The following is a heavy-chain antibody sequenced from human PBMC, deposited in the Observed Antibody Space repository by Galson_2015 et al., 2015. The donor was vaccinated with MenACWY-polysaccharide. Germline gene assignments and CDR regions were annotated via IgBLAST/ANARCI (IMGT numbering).Heavy chain of an antibody. CDR1: GFTFSSYG. V-gene: IGHV3-30*18. CDR2: MAHDGSSK. D-gene: IGHD3-10*01. Sequence: SLRLSCAASGFTFSSYGMLWVRQAPGKGLEWVAVMAHDGSSKYYADSVKGRFTISRDNSKNTLYLQMDSLRAEDTAVYYCAKEAVLNTMVRGFDYWGQGILVTVSS. CDR3: AKEAVLNTMVRGFDY. J-gene: IGHJ4*02.